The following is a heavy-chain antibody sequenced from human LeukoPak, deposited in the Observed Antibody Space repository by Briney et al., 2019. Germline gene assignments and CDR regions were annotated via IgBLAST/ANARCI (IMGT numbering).Heavy chain of an antibody. J-gene: IGHJ4*02. CDR1: EFTVSSNY. D-gene: IGHD1-26*01. Sequence: RGSLRLSCAASEFTVSSNYMSWVRQAPGKGLEWVSVIYSGGSTYYADSVKGRFTISRDNSKNTLYLQMNSLRAEDTAVYYCARSSGSYYWDYFDYWGQGTLVTVSS. CDR2: IYSGGST. CDR3: ARSSGSYYWDYFDY. V-gene: IGHV3-53*01.